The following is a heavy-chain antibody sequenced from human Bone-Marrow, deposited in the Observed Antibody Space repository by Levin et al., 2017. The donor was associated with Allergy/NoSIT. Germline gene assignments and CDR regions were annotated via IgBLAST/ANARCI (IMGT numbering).Heavy chain of an antibody. D-gene: IGHD2-2*01. V-gene: IGHV3-9*01. CDR1: GFKFEDYA. CDR3: TKGIGGASWGLYYYAMDV. CDR2: ISWNSANI. J-gene: IGHJ6*02. Sequence: SLKISCAASGFKFEDYAMNWVRQAPGKGLEWVAGISWNSANIAYADSVKGRFTVSRDNAKNSLYLTMNSLRGDDTALYYCTKGIGGASWGLYYYAMDVWGHGTTVTVSS.